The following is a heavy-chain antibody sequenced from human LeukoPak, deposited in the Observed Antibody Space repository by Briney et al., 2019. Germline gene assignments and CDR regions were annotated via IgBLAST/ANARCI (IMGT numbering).Heavy chain of an antibody. CDR1: GGTFSSYA. CDR3: ARDRCSSTSCYVEGPSDSYNWFDP. V-gene: IGHV1-69*04. D-gene: IGHD2-2*01. Sequence: SVKVSCKASGGTFSSYAISWVRQAPGQGLEWMGRIIPILGIANYAQKFQGRVTITADKSTSTAYMELSSLRSEDTAVYYCARDRCSSTSCYVEGPSDSYNWFDPWGQGTLVTVSS. CDR2: IIPILGIA. J-gene: IGHJ5*02.